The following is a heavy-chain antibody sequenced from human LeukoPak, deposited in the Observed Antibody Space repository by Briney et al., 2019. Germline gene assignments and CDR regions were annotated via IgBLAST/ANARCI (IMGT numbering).Heavy chain of an antibody. CDR2: FDPEDGET. CDR3: ARAGHSSSVMHYYYYYMDV. J-gene: IGHJ6*03. CDR1: GYTLTELS. Sequence: GASVKVSCKVSGYTLTELSMHWVRQAPGKGLEWMGGFDPEDGETIYAQKFQGRVTMTEDTSTDTAYMELSSLRSEDTAVYYCARAGHSSSVMHYYYYYMDVWGKGTTVTISS. D-gene: IGHD6-13*01. V-gene: IGHV1-24*01.